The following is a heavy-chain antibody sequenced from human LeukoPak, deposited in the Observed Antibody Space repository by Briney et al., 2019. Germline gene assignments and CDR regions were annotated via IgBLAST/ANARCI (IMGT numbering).Heavy chain of an antibody. CDR2: IYPGDSDT. V-gene: IGHV5-51*01. Sequence: GESLKISRKGSGYSFTSYWIGWVRQMPGKGLEWMGIIYPGDSDTRYSPSFQGQVTVLADKSISTAYLQWSSLKASDTAMYYCARHLFHHSGSYWGDDAFDIWGQGTVVTVSS. J-gene: IGHJ3*02. CDR1: GYSFTSYW. CDR3: ARHLFHHSGSYWGDDAFDI. D-gene: IGHD1-26*01.